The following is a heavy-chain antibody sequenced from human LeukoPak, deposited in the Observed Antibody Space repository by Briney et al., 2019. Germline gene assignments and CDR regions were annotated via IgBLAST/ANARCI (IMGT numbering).Heavy chain of an antibody. CDR2: IRGKADGGRT. V-gene: IGHV3-15*01. D-gene: IGHD3-10*01. Sequence: GGPLTLPCATSGFTFSNACMLWLRQAPEKALEWLGCIRGKADGGRTDYAANVKGRFTITRDDSKNTLFLQMNSLKTDDTAVYYCTTIPNRLTMVRGLTCATFDYWGQGTLVTVSS. J-gene: IGHJ4*02. CDR3: TTIPNRLTMVRGLTCATFDY. CDR1: GFTFSNAC.